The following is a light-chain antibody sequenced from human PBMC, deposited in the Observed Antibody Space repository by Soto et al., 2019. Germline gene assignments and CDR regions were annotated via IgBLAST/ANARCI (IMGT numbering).Light chain of an antibody. J-gene: IGLJ1*01. CDR2: SNN. V-gene: IGLV1-44*01. CDR1: SSNIGSNT. Sequence: VLTQPRSASGTPGQRVTISCSGSSSNIGSNTVHWYQQLPGTAPKLLIYSNNHRPSGVPDRFSGSKSGNTASLTISGLRAEDEDDYYCGSYTTSSNYVFGTGIKVTVL. CDR3: GSYTTSSNYV.